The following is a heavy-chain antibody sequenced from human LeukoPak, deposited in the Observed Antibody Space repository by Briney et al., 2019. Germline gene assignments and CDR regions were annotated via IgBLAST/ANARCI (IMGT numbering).Heavy chain of an antibody. CDR3: ARWVGHFDF. V-gene: IGHV4-59*01. Sequence: PSGTLSLTCTVSGGSISSYYWSWIRQPPGKGLEWIGHIYYSGSTNYNPSLKSRVTMSVDTSKNQFSLKLSSVTAADTAVYYCARWVGHFDFWGQGTLVTVSS. CDR1: GGSISSYY. D-gene: IGHD2-15*01. CDR2: IYYSGST. J-gene: IGHJ4*02.